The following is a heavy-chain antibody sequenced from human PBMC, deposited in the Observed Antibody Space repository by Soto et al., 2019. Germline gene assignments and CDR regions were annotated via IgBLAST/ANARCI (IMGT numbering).Heavy chain of an antibody. CDR2: INLNSGGT. J-gene: IGHJ4*02. Sequence: ASVKVSCKASGYTFTNYGITWVLQAPGQGLEWMGWINLNSGGTNYAQTFQGWVTMTRDTSISTVYMDLSRLRSDDTAVYYCARTWNKVGAAFAVGYFDFWGLGTLVTVSS. D-gene: IGHD1-26*01. V-gene: IGHV1-2*04. CDR3: ARTWNKVGAAFAVGYFDF. CDR1: GYTFTNYG.